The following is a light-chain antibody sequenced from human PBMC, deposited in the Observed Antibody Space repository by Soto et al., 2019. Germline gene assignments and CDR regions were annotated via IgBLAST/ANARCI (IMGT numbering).Light chain of an antibody. Sequence: EIVMTQSPATLSVSPGERATLSCRASQTVRDNLAWYQQKPGQAPRLLIYGASIRATGIPARFSGSGSGTEFTLTIDTLQYEDFAVYYCQQYNIWPLTFGGGTKVEIK. CDR2: GAS. V-gene: IGKV3D-15*03. CDR1: QTVRDN. J-gene: IGKJ4*01. CDR3: QQYNIWPLT.